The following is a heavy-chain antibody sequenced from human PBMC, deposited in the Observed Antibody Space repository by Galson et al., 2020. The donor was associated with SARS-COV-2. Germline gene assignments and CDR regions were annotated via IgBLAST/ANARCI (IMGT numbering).Heavy chain of an antibody. CDR2: IYPDDSDT. D-gene: IGHD6-13*01. CDR1: GYSFANYW. Sequence: QVSCKGSGYSFANYWIGWVRQVPGKGLEWMGIIYPDDSDTRFSPSFQGQVTISADKSIRTAYLQWSSLKASDTAMYYCAGSLSSWSLAGFDYWGQGTLVTVSS. V-gene: IGHV5-51*01. J-gene: IGHJ4*02. CDR3: AGSLSSWSLAGFDY.